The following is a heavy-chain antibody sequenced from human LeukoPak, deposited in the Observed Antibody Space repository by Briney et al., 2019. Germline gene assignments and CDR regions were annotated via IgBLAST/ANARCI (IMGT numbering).Heavy chain of an antibody. V-gene: IGHV3-23*01. J-gene: IGHJ5*02. D-gene: IGHD2-15*01. CDR2: ISGGGGAT. Sequence: GGSLRLSCAASGFTFSSYAMSWVRQAPGKGLEWVSVISGGGGATYYAGSVKGRFTVSRDDSENTLYLQMNSLRVEDTAVYYCAKGRTSSSYSSVSSWGQGTLVTVSS. CDR3: AKGRTSSSYSSVSS. CDR1: GFTFSSYA.